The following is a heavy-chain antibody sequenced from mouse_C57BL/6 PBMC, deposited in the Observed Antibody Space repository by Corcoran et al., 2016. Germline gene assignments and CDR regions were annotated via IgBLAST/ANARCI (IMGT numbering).Heavy chain of an antibody. Sequence: DVQLQESGPGLVKPSQSLSLTCSVTGYSITSGYYWNWIRQFPGNKLEWMGYISYDGSNNYNPSLKNRISITRDTSKNQFFLKLNSVTTEDTATYYCASIYYYGSSYDYAMDYWGQGTSVTVSS. CDR2: ISYDGSN. D-gene: IGHD1-1*01. CDR3: ASIYYYGSSYDYAMDY. V-gene: IGHV3-6*01. CDR1: GYSITSGYY. J-gene: IGHJ4*01.